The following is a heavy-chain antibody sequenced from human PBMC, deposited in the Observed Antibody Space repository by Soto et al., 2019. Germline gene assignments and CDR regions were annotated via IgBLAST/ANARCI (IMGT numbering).Heavy chain of an antibody. CDR2: INPKSGGT. V-gene: IGHV1-2*02. J-gene: IGHJ4*02. Sequence: QVQLLQSGAEVKKPGASVKVSCKASGDTFTANYIHWVRQAPGQGFERMGWINPKSGGTKYPQKFQGGVTMTRDTSFSTGYMTLTRLTSDDTAVYYCARDLAKGGGGAGFDYWGQGTLVTVSS. D-gene: IGHD3-16*01. CDR1: GDTFTANY. CDR3: ARDLAKGGGGAGFDY.